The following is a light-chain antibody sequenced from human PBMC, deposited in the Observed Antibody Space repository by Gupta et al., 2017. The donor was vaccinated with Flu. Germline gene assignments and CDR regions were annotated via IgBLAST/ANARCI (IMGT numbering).Light chain of an antibody. CDR2: GAS. Sequence: EIVLTQSPGTLSLSPGDGATLSCRASQSVSSSYLAWYQQKPGQAPSLLIYGASSRATGIPDRFSGSGSGTDFTLTISRLEPEDFAVYYCQQDGSTPLTFGGGTKVEIK. CDR1: QSVSSSY. J-gene: IGKJ4*01. V-gene: IGKV3-20*01. CDR3: QQDGSTPLT.